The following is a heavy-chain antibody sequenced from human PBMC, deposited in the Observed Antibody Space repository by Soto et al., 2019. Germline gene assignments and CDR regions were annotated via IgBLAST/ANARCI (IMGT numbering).Heavy chain of an antibody. CDR3: ARDLVDTAMVAYYYYGMDV. CDR1: GGTFSSYA. CDR2: IIPIFGTA. J-gene: IGHJ6*02. Sequence: GASVKVSCKASGGTFSSYAISWVRQAPGQGLEWMGGIIPIFGTANYAQKFQGRVTITADESTGTAYMELSSLRSEDTAVYYCARDLVDTAMVAYYYYGMDVWGQGTTVTVSS. D-gene: IGHD5-18*01. V-gene: IGHV1-69*13.